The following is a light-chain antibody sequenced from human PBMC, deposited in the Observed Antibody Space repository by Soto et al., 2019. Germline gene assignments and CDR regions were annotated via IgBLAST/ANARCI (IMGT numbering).Light chain of an antibody. CDR3: KKLNSYQIN. Sequence: DIQLNPSHSFLSAAVVEIVPITFRASQGISSYLAWYQQKPGKANKIMIYAASTLQSGVKSRFSGSGSGTEFTLTIRSLQPEDFATYYCKKLNSYQINCGHGTRRELK. CDR2: AAS. CDR1: QGISSY. V-gene: IGKV1-9*01. J-gene: IGKJ5*01.